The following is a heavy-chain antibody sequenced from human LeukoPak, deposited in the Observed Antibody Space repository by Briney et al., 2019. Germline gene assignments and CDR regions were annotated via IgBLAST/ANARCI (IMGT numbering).Heavy chain of an antibody. CDR1: GGSINSYY. V-gene: IGHV4-59*01. CDR2: IYYSGNT. J-gene: IGHJ4*02. Sequence: SETLSLTCTVSGGSINSYYWSWIRQPPGKGLEWIGYIYYSGNTNYNPSLKSRVTISVDTSKNQFSLKLSSVTAADTAVYNCARGDYYYDSSGSPQYYFDYWGPGTLVTVSS. CDR3: ARGDYYYDSSGSPQYYFDY. D-gene: IGHD3-22*01.